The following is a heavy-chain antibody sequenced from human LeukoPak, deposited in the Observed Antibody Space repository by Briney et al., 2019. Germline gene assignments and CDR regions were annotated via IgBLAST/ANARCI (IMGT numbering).Heavy chain of an antibody. CDR1: GFTFSSYG. D-gene: IGHD1-14*01. CDR3: AKGSSPPPPNSGMDV. CDR2: MSGSGGST. V-gene: IGHV3-23*01. J-gene: IGHJ6*02. Sequence: GGSLRLSCAASGFTFSSYGMNWVRQAPGKGLEWVSAMSGSGGSTYYADSVKGRFTISRDNSKNTLHLQMNSLRAEDTAIYYCAKGSSPPPPNSGMDVWGQGTTVTV.